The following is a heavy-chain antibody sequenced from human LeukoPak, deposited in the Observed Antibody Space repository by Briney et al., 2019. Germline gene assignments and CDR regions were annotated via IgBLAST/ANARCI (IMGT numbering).Heavy chain of an antibody. Sequence: PGGSLRLSCAASGSTVTNYYMSWVRQAPGKGLEWVSVIYSGGDTFHADSVKGRFTLSRDNSKNILYLQMNSLRAEDTAVYYCTRDPDGWGQGTLVTVSS. V-gene: IGHV3-66*01. CDR1: GSTVTNYY. J-gene: IGHJ4*02. CDR2: IYSGGDT. CDR3: TRDPDG.